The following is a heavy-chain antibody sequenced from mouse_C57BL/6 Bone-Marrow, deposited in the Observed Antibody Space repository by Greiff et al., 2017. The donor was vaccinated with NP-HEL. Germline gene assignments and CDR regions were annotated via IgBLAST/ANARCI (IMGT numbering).Heavy chain of an antibody. V-gene: IGHV2-2*01. CDR2: IWSGGST. CDR1: GFSLTSYG. J-gene: IGHJ4*01. D-gene: IGHD1-1*01. Sequence: VKLVESGPGLVQPSQSLSITCTVSGFSLTSYGVHWVRQSPGKGLEWLGVIWSGGSTDYNAAFISRLSISKDNSKSQVFFKMNSLQADDTAIYYCARNSLVITTVVVDYWGQGTSVTVSS. CDR3: ARNSLVITTVVVDY.